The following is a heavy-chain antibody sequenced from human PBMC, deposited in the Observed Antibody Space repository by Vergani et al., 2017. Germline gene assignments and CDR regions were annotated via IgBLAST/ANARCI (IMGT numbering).Heavy chain of an antibody. D-gene: IGHD1-26*01. V-gene: IGHV4-59*01. Sequence: QVQLQESGPGLVKPSETLSLTCTVSGGSISSYYWSWIRQPPGKGLEWIGYVYYSGSASYNPSLKSRVTISVDTSNNQFSLKLSSVTAGDTAVDYRARFAGGVLFDSGGLGLLGTVSS. CDR2: VYYSGSA. CDR1: GGSISSYY. CDR3: ARFAGGVLFDS. J-gene: IGHJ4*02.